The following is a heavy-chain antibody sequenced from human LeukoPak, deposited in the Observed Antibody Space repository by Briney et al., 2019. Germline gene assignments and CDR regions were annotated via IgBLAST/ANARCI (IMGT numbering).Heavy chain of an antibody. V-gene: IGHV4-31*02. J-gene: IGHJ3*02. D-gene: IGHD3-16*02. CDR2: IYNTGTT. Sequence: XRXHPXXXXXXIGYIYNTGTTYYNSSLKSRLTISVDTSENQFSLKLSSVTAADTAVYYCAGIVAAANAAFDIWGQGTMVTVSS. CDR3: AGIVAAANAAFDI.